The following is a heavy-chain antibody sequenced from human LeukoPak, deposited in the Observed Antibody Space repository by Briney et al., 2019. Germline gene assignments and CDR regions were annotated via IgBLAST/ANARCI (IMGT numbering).Heavy chain of an antibody. D-gene: IGHD3-22*01. CDR3: ARVTTTYYYDSSGPNYFDY. CDR2: IYHSGST. V-gene: IGHV4-30-2*01. J-gene: IGHJ4*02. Sequence: SETLSLTCTVSGGSISSGGYYWSWIRQPPGKGLEWIGYIYHSGSTYYNPSLKSRVTISVDRSKNQFSLKLSSVTAADTAVYYCARVTTTYYYDSSGPNYFDYWGQGTLVTVSS. CDR1: GGSISSGGYY.